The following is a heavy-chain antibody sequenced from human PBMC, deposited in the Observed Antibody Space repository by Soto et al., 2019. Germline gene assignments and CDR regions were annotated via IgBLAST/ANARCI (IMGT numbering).Heavy chain of an antibody. CDR2: IYSGGST. CDR1: GFTVSSKY. D-gene: IGHD3-3*01. V-gene: IGHV3-66*01. J-gene: IGHJ6*02. Sequence: EVQLVESGGGLVQPRGSLRLSCAASGFTVSSKYMNWVRQAPGKGLEWVSAIYSGGSTYYADSVKGRFTISRDNSKDTMYLKMNSLRAEDTAVYYCARYDFSLYGMDVWGQGTTVTVSS. CDR3: ARYDFSLYGMDV.